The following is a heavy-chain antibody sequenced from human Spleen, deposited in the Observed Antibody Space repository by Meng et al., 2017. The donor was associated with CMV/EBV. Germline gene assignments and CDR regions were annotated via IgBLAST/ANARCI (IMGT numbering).Heavy chain of an antibody. J-gene: IGHJ5*02. Sequence: YGGSVSGYYWSWIRQPPGKGLEWIGEINHSGSNDYNPSLESRVSISIDTSKNQFSLRLSSVTAADTAIYYCARRSVMIALIRGVRFDPWGQGTLVTVSS. V-gene: IGHV4-34*01. CDR1: GGSVSGYY. D-gene: IGHD3-10*01. CDR2: INHSGSN. CDR3: ARRSVMIALIRGVRFDP.